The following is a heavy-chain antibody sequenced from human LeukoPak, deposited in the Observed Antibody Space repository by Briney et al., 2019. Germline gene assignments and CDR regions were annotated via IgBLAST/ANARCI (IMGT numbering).Heavy chain of an antibody. CDR2: ISGSGGST. J-gene: IGHJ4*02. CDR3: AKDRYGAGRGQWGFVN. V-gene: IGHV3-23*01. Sequence: GGSLRLSCAASGFTFSSYGMSWVRQAPGKGLEWVSAISGSGGSTYYADSVKGRFTISRDNSKNTLYVQMNSLRAEDTAVYYCAKDRYGAGRGQWGFVNWGQGTLVTVSS. CDR1: GFTFSSYG. D-gene: IGHD3-10*01.